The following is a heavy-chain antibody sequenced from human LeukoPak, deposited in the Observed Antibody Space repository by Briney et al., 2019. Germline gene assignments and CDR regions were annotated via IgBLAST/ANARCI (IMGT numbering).Heavy chain of an antibody. V-gene: IGHV3-7*01. D-gene: IGHD5-12*01. J-gene: IGHJ4*02. Sequence: PGGSLRLSCAASGFTFSSYWMSCVRQAPGKGVEWVAHINQDGSEEHYMDSVKARFIISRDNAKNSLSLQMDSLRAEDTAVYYCVRDGGVSGYDLLDYWGQGTLVTVSS. CDR2: INQDGSEE. CDR3: VRDGGVSGYDLLDY. CDR1: GFTFSSYW.